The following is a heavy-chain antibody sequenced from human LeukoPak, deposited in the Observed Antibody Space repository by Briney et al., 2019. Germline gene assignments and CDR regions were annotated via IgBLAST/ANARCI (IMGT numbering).Heavy chain of an antibody. D-gene: IGHD2-2*01. CDR1: GGSISSSSYY. J-gene: IGHJ6*03. CDR3: ARDFSYCSSTSCYGRDYYYYYYMDV. Sequence: PSETLSLTCTVSGGSISSSSYYWGWIRQPPGKGLEWIGRIYYSGSTYYNPALKSQFTISVDTTKNQFSLQLSSVTAADTAVYYCARDFSYCSSTSCYGRDYYYYYYMDVWGKGTTVTVSS. V-gene: IGHV4-39*07. CDR2: IYYSGST.